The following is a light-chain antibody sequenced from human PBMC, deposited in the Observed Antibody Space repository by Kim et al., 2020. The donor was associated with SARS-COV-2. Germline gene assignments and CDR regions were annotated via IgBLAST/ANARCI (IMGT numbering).Light chain of an antibody. J-gene: IGKJ1*01. CDR2: GAS. Sequence: VSLGSRATINCKSSHSIQNYLAWYQQRPGQSPKLLIYGASTRESAVPDRFSGSGSGADFTLTISSLQPEDVAVYYCQQYHSPPWTFGQGTKVDIK. V-gene: IGKV4-1*01. CDR1: HSIQNY. CDR3: QQYHSPPWT.